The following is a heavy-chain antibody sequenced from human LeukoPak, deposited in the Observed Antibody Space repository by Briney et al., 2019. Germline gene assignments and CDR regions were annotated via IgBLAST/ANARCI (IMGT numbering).Heavy chain of an antibody. CDR3: ARDYCSSSTCQDGLFDY. CDR2: FDPEDGET. J-gene: IGHJ4*02. V-gene: IGHV1-24*01. CDR1: GYTLTELS. D-gene: IGHD2-2*01. Sequence: ASVKVSCKVSGYTLTELSIHWVRQAPGKGLEWMGGFDPEDGETIYAQKFQGRVTMTEDTSTDTAYMELTSLTSDDTAVYYCARDYCSSSTCQDGLFDYWGQGTLVIVSS.